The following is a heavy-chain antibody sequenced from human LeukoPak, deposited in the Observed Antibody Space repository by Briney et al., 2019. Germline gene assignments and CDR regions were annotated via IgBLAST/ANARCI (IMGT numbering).Heavy chain of an antibody. CDR2: ISWNSGSI. CDR1: GFTFDDYA. D-gene: IGHD6-13*01. J-gene: IGHJ4*02. Sequence: PGGSLRLSCAASGFTFDDYAMHWVRQAPGKGLEWVSGISWNSGSIGYADSVKGRFTISRDNAKNSLYLQMNSLRAGDTALYYCAKDGKAAGFFDYWGQGTLVTVSS. V-gene: IGHV3-9*01. CDR3: AKDGKAAGFFDY.